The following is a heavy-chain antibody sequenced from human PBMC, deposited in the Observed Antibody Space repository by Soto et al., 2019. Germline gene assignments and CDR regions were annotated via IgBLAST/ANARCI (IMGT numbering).Heavy chain of an antibody. V-gene: IGHV4-30-4*01. CDR3: ARASRYSHALYY. Sequence: SETLSLTCTVSGGSISSGDFYWSWIRQPPGKGLEWIGYIYYSGNTYYNPSLKSRVTISVDTSKNQFSLKLSSVTAADTAAFFCARASRYSHALYYWGQGTLVTVSS. CDR1: GGSISSGDFY. CDR2: IYYSGNT. D-gene: IGHD4-4*01. J-gene: IGHJ4*02.